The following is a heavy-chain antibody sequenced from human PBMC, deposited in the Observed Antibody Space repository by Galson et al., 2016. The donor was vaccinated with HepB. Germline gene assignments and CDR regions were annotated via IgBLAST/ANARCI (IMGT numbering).Heavy chain of an antibody. Sequence: SLSLSCAASGFIFSEYAMSWVRRAPGKGLEWVANINQDGSHMSYVDSVRGRFTISGDDTKNALYLQMNSLRVEDTAVYYCATNSRHPAVYRGQGTLVTVAS. CDR2: INQDGSHM. CDR3: ATNSRHPAVY. J-gene: IGHJ4*02. CDR1: GFIFSEYA. D-gene: IGHD6-13*01. V-gene: IGHV3-7*01.